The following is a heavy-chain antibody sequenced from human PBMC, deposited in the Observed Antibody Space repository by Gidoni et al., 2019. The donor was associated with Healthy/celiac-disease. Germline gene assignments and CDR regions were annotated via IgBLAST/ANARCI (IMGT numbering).Heavy chain of an antibody. D-gene: IGHD6-25*01. CDR1: CCPHSSGGYY. V-gene: IGHV4-31*03. CDR3: AGYYSRAIGGWFDP. Sequence: VQLQEAGPGLVKPSPTLSPPCPFSCCPHSSGGYYWSWIRQHPGKGLEWIGYIYYSGSTYYNPSLKSRVTISVDTSKNQFSLKLSSVTAADTAVYYCAGYYSRAIGGWFDPWGQGTLVTVSS. J-gene: IGHJ5*02. CDR2: IYYSGST.